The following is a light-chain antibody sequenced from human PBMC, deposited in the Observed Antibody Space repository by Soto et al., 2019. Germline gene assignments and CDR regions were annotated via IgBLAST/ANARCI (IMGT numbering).Light chain of an antibody. V-gene: IGKV3-20*01. Sequence: EITLTQSPGTLSLSPGESATLSCKASQSVASNNLAGYQQKPGQAPRLLFYGTFNRATGIPDRFSGSGAGTNFTLTISRMEAGDSAVYSCQQYGTSPWTFGQGTKVEI. CDR1: QSVASNN. J-gene: IGKJ1*01. CDR2: GTF. CDR3: QQYGTSPWT.